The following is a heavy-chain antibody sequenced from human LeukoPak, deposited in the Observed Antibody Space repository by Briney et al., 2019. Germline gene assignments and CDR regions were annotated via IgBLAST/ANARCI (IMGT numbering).Heavy chain of an antibody. CDR2: INHSGST. Sequence: SETLSLTCAVYGGSFSGYYWSWIRQPPGKGLEWIGEINHSGSTNYNPSLKSRVTISVDTSKNQFSLKLSSVTAADTAVYYCARGRYSYGTPGYYYGMDVWGQGTSVTVSS. D-gene: IGHD5-18*01. CDR1: GGSFSGYY. CDR3: ARGRYSYGTPGYYYGMDV. V-gene: IGHV4-34*01. J-gene: IGHJ6*02.